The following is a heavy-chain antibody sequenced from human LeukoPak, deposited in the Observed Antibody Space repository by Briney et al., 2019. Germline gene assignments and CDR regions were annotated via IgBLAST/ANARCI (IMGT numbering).Heavy chain of an antibody. D-gene: IGHD2-15*01. CDR3: ARDRGYCSGGICYGSWFDS. CDR2: IGSTTV. CDR1: GFTFSSYS. V-gene: IGHV3-48*01. Sequence: GGSLRLSCAASGFTFSSYSMNWVRQAPGKGLEWVSYIGSTTVYYADSVKGRFTISRGSAKNSLYLQMNSLRAEDTAVYYCARDRGYCSGGICYGSWFDSWGQGTLVTVSS. J-gene: IGHJ5*01.